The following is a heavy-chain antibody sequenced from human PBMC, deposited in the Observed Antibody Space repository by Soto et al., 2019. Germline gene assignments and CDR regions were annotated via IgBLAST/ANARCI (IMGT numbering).Heavy chain of an antibody. CDR1: GNIFSSYS. J-gene: IGHJ4*02. CDR3: AGLDPFYWDY. V-gene: IGHV1-69*01. D-gene: IGHD3-9*01. Sequence: QVHLVQSGAEVKKPGSSVKVSCKASGNIFSSYSISWVRQAPGQGPEWMGWIIPIYGSANYAQKVRDRVTITSDESTSTAYMEMSSLRSEDRAVYYCAGLDPFYWDYWGQGTLVTVSS. CDR2: IIPIYGSA.